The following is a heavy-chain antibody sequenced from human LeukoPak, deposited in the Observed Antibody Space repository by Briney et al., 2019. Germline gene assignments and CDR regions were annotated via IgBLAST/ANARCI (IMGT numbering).Heavy chain of an antibody. CDR3: AKSSNWTVFDF. CDR1: GFTFSSFA. Sequence: PGGSLRLSCAASGFTFSSFAMSWVRQTPGKGLEWVSAISAGGTTTYYADSGKGRFTISRDKSKNTLYLQMNSLRAEDTAVFYCAKSSNWTVFDFRGQGTQVTVSS. J-gene: IGHJ4*02. CDR2: ISAGGTTT. V-gene: IGHV3-23*01. D-gene: IGHD1-20*01.